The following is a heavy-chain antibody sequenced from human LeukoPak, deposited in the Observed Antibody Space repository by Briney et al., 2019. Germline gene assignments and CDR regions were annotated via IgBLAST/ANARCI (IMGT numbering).Heavy chain of an antibody. Sequence: SETLSLTCAVYGGSFSGYYWSWIRQPPGKGLEWIGEINHSGSTNYNPSLKSRVTISVDTSKNQFSLKLSSVTAADTAVYYCARDGDTYYDYVWGSYRYEGYFDYWGQGTLVTVSS. CDR1: GGSFSGYY. CDR2: INHSGST. J-gene: IGHJ4*02. CDR3: ARDGDTYYDYVWGSYRYEGYFDY. D-gene: IGHD3-16*02. V-gene: IGHV4-34*01.